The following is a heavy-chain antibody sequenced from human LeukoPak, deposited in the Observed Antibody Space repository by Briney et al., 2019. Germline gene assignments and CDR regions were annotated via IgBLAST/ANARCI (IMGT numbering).Heavy chain of an antibody. CDR3: ARDYEDYYYYYMDV. CDR2: INPKSSGT. D-gene: IGHD5-12*01. J-gene: IGHJ6*03. Sequence: ASVKVSCKASGYTFTGYYMHWVRQAPGQGLEWMGWINPKSSGTNYAQKFQGRVTMTRDTSISTAYMELSSLKSDDTAVYYCARDYEDYYYYYMDVWGKGTTVTVSS. V-gene: IGHV1-2*02. CDR1: GYTFTGYY.